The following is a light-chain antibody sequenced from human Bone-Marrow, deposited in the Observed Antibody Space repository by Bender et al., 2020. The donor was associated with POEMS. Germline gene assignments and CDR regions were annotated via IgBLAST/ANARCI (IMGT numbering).Light chain of an antibody. J-gene: IGLJ2*01. Sequence: QSALTQPRSVSESPGQSVTISCTGTSNDIGRYNYVSWYQHHPGKAPKLMIYDVTKRPSGVSNRFSGSKSGNTASLTISGLQAEDEADYYCCSYAGSTTYVVFGGGTKLTVL. CDR2: DVT. V-gene: IGLV2-11*01. CDR3: CSYAGSTTYVV. CDR1: SNDIGRYNY.